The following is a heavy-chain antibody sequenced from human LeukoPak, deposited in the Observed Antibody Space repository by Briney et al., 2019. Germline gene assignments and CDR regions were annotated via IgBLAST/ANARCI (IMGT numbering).Heavy chain of an antibody. J-gene: IGHJ4*02. Sequence: SVKVSCKASGGTFSSYAISWVRQAPGRELEWMGGIIPIFGTANYAQKFQGRVTITADESTSTAYMELSSLRSEDTAVYYCASPIYSYSGYDLDYWGQGTLVTVSS. D-gene: IGHD5-12*01. V-gene: IGHV1-69*13. CDR1: GGTFSSYA. CDR2: IIPIFGTA. CDR3: ASPIYSYSGYDLDY.